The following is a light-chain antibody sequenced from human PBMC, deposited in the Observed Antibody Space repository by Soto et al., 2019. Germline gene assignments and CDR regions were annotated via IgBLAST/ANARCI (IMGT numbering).Light chain of an antibody. Sequence: SYELTQPLSMSVALGQTARITCGGNNNGNKNVRWYQQKPGQAPVVVIYRDNNRPSGIPERLSGSNSGNTATLTISRSQAGDEADYYCQVWDSSTVVFGGGTKLTVL. CDR3: QVWDSSTVV. CDR2: RDN. CDR1: NNGNKN. V-gene: IGLV3-9*01. J-gene: IGLJ2*01.